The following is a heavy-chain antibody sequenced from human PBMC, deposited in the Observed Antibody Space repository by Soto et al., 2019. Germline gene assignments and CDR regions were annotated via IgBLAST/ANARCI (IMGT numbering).Heavy chain of an antibody. J-gene: IGHJ6*03. Sequence: SETLSLTCAVYGGSFSGYYWSWIRQPPGKGLEWIGEINHSGSTNYNPSLKSRVTISVDTSKNQFSLKLSSVTAADTAVYYCSRGGIAAAGIRYYYYYYMDVWGKGTTVTVSS. V-gene: IGHV4-34*01. CDR1: GGSFSGYY. CDR2: INHSGST. D-gene: IGHD6-13*01. CDR3: SRGGIAAAGIRYYYYYYMDV.